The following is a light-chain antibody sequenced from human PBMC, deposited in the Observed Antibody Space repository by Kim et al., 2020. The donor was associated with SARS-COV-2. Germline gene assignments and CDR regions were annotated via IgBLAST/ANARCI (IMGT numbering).Light chain of an antibody. Sequence: EIVLTQSPDTLSLSPGERATLSCRASQSVSSSYLAWYQQKSGQAPRLLIYGASNRATGIPDMFCGSGSGTDFTLTISRLEPEVFAVYYCQEYGSSPALTFGGGTKVDIK. V-gene: IGKV3-20*01. CDR1: QSVSSSY. CDR3: QEYGSSPALT. CDR2: GAS. J-gene: IGKJ4*01.